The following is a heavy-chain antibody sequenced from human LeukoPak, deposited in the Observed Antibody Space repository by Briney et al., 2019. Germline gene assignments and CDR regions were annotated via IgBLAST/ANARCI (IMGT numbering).Heavy chain of an antibody. CDR1: GFSFSSSV. D-gene: IGHD6-13*01. Sequence: PGGSLRHSCAASGFSFSSSVVHWVRQAPGKGLEWVAVISYDGSNKYYADSVKGRFTASRDNSKNTLYLQMNSLRAEDTAVYYCARDGAAAYAEYYQHWGQGTLVTVSS. CDR3: ARDGAAAYAEYYQH. V-gene: IGHV3-30-3*01. CDR2: ISYDGSNK. J-gene: IGHJ1*01.